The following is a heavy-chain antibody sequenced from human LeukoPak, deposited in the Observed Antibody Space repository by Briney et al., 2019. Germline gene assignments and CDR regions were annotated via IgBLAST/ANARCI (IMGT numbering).Heavy chain of an antibody. J-gene: IGHJ2*01. V-gene: IGHV4-4*02. CDR1: GGSISSSNW. D-gene: IGHD3-22*01. CDR2: IYHSGST. CDR3: ARNSDYYQRYFDL. Sequence: SGTLSLTCAVSGGSISSSNWWSWVRQPPGKGLEWIGEIYHSGSTSYNPSLKSRVTISVDKSKNQFSLKLSSVTAADTAVYYCARNSDYYQRYFDLWGRGTLVTVSS.